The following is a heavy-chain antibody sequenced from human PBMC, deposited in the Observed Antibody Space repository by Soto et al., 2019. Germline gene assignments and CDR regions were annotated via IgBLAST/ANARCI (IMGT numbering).Heavy chain of an antibody. D-gene: IGHD3-10*01. Sequence: QVQLVQSGAEVKKPGSSVKVSCKASGGTFSSYAISWVRQAPGQGLEWMGGIIPIFGTANYAQKFQGRVTITADESTSTAYMELSSLRSEDTAVYYCAFRRITMVRGARYYGMDVWGQGTTVTVSS. CDR1: GGTFSSYA. J-gene: IGHJ6*02. V-gene: IGHV1-69*12. CDR2: IIPIFGTA. CDR3: AFRRITMVRGARYYGMDV.